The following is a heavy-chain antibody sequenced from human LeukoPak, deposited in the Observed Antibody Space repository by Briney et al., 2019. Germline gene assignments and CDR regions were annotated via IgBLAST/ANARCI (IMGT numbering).Heavy chain of an antibody. Sequence: ASMKVSCNASGGTFSSYAISWVRQAPGQGLEWMGGIIPIFGTANYAQKFQGRVTITADKSTSTAYMELSSLRSEDTAVYYCARDMTEGAVSGSLFDHWGQGTLVTVSS. J-gene: IGHJ5*02. V-gene: IGHV1-69*06. D-gene: IGHD1-26*01. CDR1: GGTFSSYA. CDR2: IIPIFGTA. CDR3: ARDMTEGAVSGSLFDH.